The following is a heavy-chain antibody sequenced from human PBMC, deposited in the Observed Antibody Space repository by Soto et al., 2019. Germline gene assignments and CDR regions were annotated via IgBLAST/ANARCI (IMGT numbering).Heavy chain of an antibody. Sequence: QVQLQESGPGLVKPSETLSLTCTVSGLSVTSDSYWSWIRQAPGKGLEWIGYAYYRGGTRYNPSLKRRLTSSGDTAKNQFSMSLSSGTPTDTAVYYCARDLGQGNTPAHDYLDFWGQGSLVTVSS. CDR1: GLSVTSDSY. D-gene: IGHD3-16*01. CDR3: ARDLGQGNTPAHDYLDF. CDR2: AYYRGGT. V-gene: IGHV4-61*01. J-gene: IGHJ4*02.